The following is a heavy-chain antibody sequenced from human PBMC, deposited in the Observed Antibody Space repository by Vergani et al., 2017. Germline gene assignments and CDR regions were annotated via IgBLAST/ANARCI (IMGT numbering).Heavy chain of an antibody. CDR1: GFTFSRYA. CDR2: IKNTGDST. V-gene: IGHV3-23*01. J-gene: IGHJ4*02. CDR3: GRGSDNYN. D-gene: IGHD5-24*01. Sequence: EVQLLQSEGAVVQPGGSLRLSFVASGFTFSRYAMRWVRQGHGQGLGWVSSIKNTGDSTNYAETVKGRFTISRDNSKNTLYLQMNSLRVEDTAVYYCGRGSDNYNWGQGTLVTVSS.